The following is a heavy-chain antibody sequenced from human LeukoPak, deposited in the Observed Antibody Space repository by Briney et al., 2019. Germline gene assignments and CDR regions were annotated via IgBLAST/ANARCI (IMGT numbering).Heavy chain of an antibody. CDR3: AKLSGIRGTHLVISD. J-gene: IGHJ4*02. CDR2: ISGSGGST. Sequence: GGSLRLSCAASGFTFSSYAMSWVRQAPGKGLQWVSGISGSGGSTYSAGSVKCRFTISRDNSKNTLYLLMNSLRAEDTAVYFCAKLSGIRGTHLVISDWGQGTLVTVSS. V-gene: IGHV3-23*01. CDR1: GFTFSSYA. D-gene: IGHD3-9*01.